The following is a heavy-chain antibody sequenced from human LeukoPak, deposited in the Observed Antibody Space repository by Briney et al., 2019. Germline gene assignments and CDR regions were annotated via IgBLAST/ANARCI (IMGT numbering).Heavy chain of an antibody. CDR2: IIPIFGTA. D-gene: IGHD1-26*01. Sequence: ASVTVSCKASGGTFSSYAISWVRQAPGQGLEWMGGIIPIFGTANYAQKFQGRVTITADESTSTAYMELSSLRSEDTAVYYCASGAGSGRLYYYYFMDVWGKGTTVTVSS. J-gene: IGHJ6*03. CDR1: GGTFSSYA. V-gene: IGHV1-69*01. CDR3: ASGAGSGRLYYYYFMDV.